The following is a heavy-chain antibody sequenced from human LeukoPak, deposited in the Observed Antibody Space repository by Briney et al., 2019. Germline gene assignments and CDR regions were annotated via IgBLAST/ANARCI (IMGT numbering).Heavy chain of an antibody. V-gene: IGHV4-34*01. Sequence: SETLSLTCAVYGESFTGYYWSWIRQPPGKGLEWIGEIDQSGSTSYNPSLKSRVTISVDTSNNQFSLKLTSVTAADTAVYYCARGSAVITLSYYYYYMDVWAKGPRSPSP. CDR2: IDQSGST. CDR1: GESFTGYY. D-gene: IGHD4-23*01. J-gene: IGHJ6*03. CDR3: ARGSAVITLSYYYYYMDV.